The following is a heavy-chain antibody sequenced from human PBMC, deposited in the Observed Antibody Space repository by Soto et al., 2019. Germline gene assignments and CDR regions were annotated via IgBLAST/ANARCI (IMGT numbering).Heavy chain of an antibody. J-gene: IGHJ3*02. CDR2: ISYDGSNK. CDR1: GFTFSSYG. Sequence: QVQLVESGGGVVQPGRSLRISCAASGFTFSSYGMHWVRQAPGKGLEWVAVISYDGSNKYYADSVKGRFTISRDNSKNTLYLQMNSLRAEDTAVYYCAKGRGQDIVVVPAAIPSAFDIWGQGTMVTVSS. D-gene: IGHD2-2*01. V-gene: IGHV3-30*18. CDR3: AKGRGQDIVVVPAAIPSAFDI.